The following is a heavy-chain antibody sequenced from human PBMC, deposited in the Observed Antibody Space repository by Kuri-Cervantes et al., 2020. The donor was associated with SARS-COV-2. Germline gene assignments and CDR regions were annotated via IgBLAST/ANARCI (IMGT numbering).Heavy chain of an antibody. CDR3: ASCPGGLPYCYYGMDV. CDR1: GGSISSADYY. D-gene: IGHD5-18*01. V-gene: IGHV4-30-4*01. CDR2: IYYSGST. Sequence: SCTVSGGSISSADYYWSWIRQPPGKGLEWIGYIYYSGSTYYNPSLKSRITISVDTSKNQFSLKLSSVTAADTAVYYCASCPGGLPYCYYGMDVWGQGTTVTVSS. J-gene: IGHJ6*02.